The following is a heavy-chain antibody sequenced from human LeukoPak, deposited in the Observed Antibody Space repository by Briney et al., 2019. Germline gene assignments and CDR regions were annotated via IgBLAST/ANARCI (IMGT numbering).Heavy chain of an antibody. CDR3: ARIGARAVQRIDVIHAFDI. D-gene: IGHD2-21*01. CDR2: IYYSGTT. V-gene: IGHV4-31*03. CDR1: GFSMSSGNYY. J-gene: IGHJ3*02. Sequence: SETLSLTCTVSGFSMSSGNYYWTWIRQHPGMGLEWIGYIYYSGTTYYNPSLKSRVSISVDTSRNRFSLKLSSVTAADTAVYYCARIGARAVQRIDVIHAFDIWGQGTMVAVSS.